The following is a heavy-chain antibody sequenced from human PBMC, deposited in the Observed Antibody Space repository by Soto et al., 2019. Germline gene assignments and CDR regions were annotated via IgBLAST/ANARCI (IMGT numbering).Heavy chain of an antibody. J-gene: IGHJ6*02. CDR2: IIPFFAPP. D-gene: IGHD3-9*01. V-gene: IGHV1-69*01. Sequence: QVQLVQSGAEVRKLGSSVKDSCKASGGTFGTHGITWVRQAPGQGLEWMGQIIPFFAPPNYAQRFQGRVTITADEFPNTDTAAMELIGLTFDDTAVYYCARENRGLTGYQSLDLLVQGTTGIVSS. CDR3: ARENRGLTGYQSLDL. CDR1: GGTFGTHG.